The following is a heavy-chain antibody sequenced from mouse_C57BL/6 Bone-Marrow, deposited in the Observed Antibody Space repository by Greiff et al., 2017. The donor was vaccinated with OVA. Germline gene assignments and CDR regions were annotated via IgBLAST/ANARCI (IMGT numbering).Heavy chain of an antibody. J-gene: IGHJ3*01. CDR2: IYTRDGSN. D-gene: IGHD1-1*01. V-gene: IGHV1-85*01. CDR1: GYTFTSYD. Sequence: QVQLKESGPELVKPGASVKLSCKASGYTFTSYDINWVKQRPGQGLEWIGWIYTRDGSNKYNEKFKGKATLTVDTSSSTAYMELHSLTSEDSAVYFCARRGYGSSFGFAYWGQGTLVTVSA. CDR3: ARRGYGSSFGFAY.